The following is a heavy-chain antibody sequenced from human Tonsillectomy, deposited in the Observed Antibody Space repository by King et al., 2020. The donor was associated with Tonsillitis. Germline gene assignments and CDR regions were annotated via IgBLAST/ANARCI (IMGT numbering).Heavy chain of an antibody. V-gene: IGHV3-9*01. Sequence: VQLVESGGGLVQPGRSLRLSCAASGFTFDDYAMHWVRQAPWKGLEWVSGISWNSGSIGYADSVKGRFTISRDNAKNSLYLQMNSLRAEDTALYYCAKDSRVGATPFYYYYYGMDVWGQGTTVTVSS. CDR2: ISWNSGSI. CDR1: GFTFDDYA. CDR3: AKDSRVGATPFYYYYYGMDV. D-gene: IGHD1-26*01. J-gene: IGHJ6*02.